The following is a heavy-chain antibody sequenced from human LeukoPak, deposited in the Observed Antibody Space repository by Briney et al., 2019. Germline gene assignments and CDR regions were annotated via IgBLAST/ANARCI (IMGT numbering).Heavy chain of an antibody. CDR1: GGSISSYY. CDR2: IYTSGST. Sequence: SETLSLTCTVPGGSISSYYWSWIRQPAGKGLEWIGRIYTSGSTNYNPSLKSRVTMSVDTSENQFSLKLSSVTAADTAVYYCARDQLVPAAMYNWFDPWGQGTLVTVSS. CDR3: ARDQLVPAAMYNWFDP. V-gene: IGHV4-4*07. J-gene: IGHJ5*02. D-gene: IGHD2-2*01.